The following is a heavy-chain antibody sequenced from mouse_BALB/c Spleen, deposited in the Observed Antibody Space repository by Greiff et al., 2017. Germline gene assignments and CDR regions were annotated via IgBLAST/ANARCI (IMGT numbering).Heavy chain of an antibody. CDR1: GYTFSSYW. CDR3: VMITTVYCAMDY. J-gene: IGHJ4*01. Sequence: VQLVESGAELMKPGASVKISCKATGYTFSSYWIEWVKQRPGHGLEWIGEILPGSGSTNYNEKFKGKATFTADTSSNTAYMQLSSLTSEDSAVYYCVMITTVYCAMDYWGQGTSVTVSS. V-gene: IGHV1-9*01. D-gene: IGHD2-4*01. CDR2: ILPGSGST.